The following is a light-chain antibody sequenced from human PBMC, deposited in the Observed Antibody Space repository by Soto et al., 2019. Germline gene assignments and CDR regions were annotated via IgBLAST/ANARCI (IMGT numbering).Light chain of an antibody. CDR2: EVS. CDR3: LSFARSTWSLV. V-gene: IGLV2-23*02. Sequence: QSVLTQPASVSGSPGQSITMSCTGTASDIGSYDLVSWYQQHPGKAPKLIIFEVSQRPSGVPGRFSGSKSGTTASLTISGLQAEDEAHYYCLSFARSTWSLVFGGGTKLTVL. CDR1: ASDIGSYDL. J-gene: IGLJ3*02.